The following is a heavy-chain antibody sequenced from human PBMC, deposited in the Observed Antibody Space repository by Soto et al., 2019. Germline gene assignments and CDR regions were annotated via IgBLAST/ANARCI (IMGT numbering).Heavy chain of an antibody. Sequence: PSGTLSLTCSVSGGSISGDHWSWVRQPPGKGLEWIGYMYNSGSTNNNPSLKSRVTISLDTSKNQVSLKLSSVTAADTAVYYCASGKQLDRFDYWGQGTQVTVSS. V-gene: IGHV4-59*01. CDR3: ASGKQLDRFDY. CDR2: MYNSGST. J-gene: IGHJ4*02. CDR1: GGSISGDH. D-gene: IGHD5-18*01.